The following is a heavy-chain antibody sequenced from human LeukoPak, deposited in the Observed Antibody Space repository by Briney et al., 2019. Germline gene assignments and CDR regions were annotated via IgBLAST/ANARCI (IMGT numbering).Heavy chain of an antibody. V-gene: IGHV3-20*04. J-gene: IGHJ4*02. CDR3: GRDLSGWYGPDY. Sequence: GGTLRLSCAASGFTFDGYGMSWVRQAPGKGLEWVAGINWNGGNTGYSDSVKGRFTISRDNAKNSLYLQMDSLRAEDTALYYCGRDLSGWYGPDYWGQGTLVTVSS. CDR2: INWNGGNT. CDR1: GFTFDGYG. D-gene: IGHD6-19*01.